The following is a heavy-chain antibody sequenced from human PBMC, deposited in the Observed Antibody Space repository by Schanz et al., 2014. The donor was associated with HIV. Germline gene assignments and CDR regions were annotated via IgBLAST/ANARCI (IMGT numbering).Heavy chain of an antibody. J-gene: IGHJ6*02. CDR2: ISGGGRDK. Sequence: EVQLLESGGGLVQPGGSLRLSCAASGFTFSSYSMNWVRQAPGKGLEYVATISGGGRDKYYADSVKGRFTISRDNSKNTLYLQMNSLRAEDTAVYYCAKDRITGTTGVPYYYYGMDVWGQGTTVTVSS. CDR1: GFTFSSYS. D-gene: IGHD1-7*01. V-gene: IGHV3-23*01. CDR3: AKDRITGTTGVPYYYYGMDV.